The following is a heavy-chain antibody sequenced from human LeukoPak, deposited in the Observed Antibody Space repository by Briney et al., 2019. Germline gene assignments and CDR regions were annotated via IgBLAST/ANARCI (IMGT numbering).Heavy chain of an antibody. D-gene: IGHD6-19*01. CDR1: GFTFSSYA. Sequence: GGSLRLSCAASGFTFSSYAMSWVRQAPGKGLEWVSAISGSGGSTYYADSVKGRFTISRDNSKNTLYLQMNSLRAEDTAAYYCAKNLERYSSGWYATEDAFDIWGQGTMVTVSS. V-gene: IGHV3-23*01. J-gene: IGHJ3*02. CDR3: AKNLERYSSGWYATEDAFDI. CDR2: ISGSGGST.